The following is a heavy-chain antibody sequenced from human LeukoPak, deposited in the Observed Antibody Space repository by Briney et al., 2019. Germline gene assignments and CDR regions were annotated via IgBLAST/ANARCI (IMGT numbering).Heavy chain of an antibody. Sequence: SQTLSLTCAISGDSVSSRIAVWNWIRQSPSKGPEWLGKTYYRSTWYHDYALSVTGRLTITPDTSKNQFSLQLNSVTPDDTAVYYCARLNWDDAFDIWGQGTMVTVSS. J-gene: IGHJ3*02. CDR3: ARLNWDDAFDI. D-gene: IGHD1-1*01. V-gene: IGHV6-1*01. CDR1: GDSVSSRIAV. CDR2: TYYRSTWYH.